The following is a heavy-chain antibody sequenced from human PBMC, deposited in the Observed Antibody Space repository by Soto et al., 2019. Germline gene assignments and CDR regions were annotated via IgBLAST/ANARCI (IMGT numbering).Heavy chain of an antibody. CDR1: GYTFTDYF. CDR2: INGNSGGT. D-gene: IGHD3-16*01. V-gene: IGHV1-2*02. J-gene: IGHJ4*02. CDR3: ARDPADSMIGIDY. Sequence: ASVKVSCKACGYTFTDYFMHWVRQAPGQGLEWMGWINGNSGGTSYAQKFQGRVAMTRDTSISTAYMELSSLTFDDTAVYYCARDPADSMIGIDYWGQGTLVTVSS.